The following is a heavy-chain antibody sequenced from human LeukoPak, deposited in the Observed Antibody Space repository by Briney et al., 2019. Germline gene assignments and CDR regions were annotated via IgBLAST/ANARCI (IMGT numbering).Heavy chain of an antibody. Sequence: PGGSLRLSCAASGFTVSSNCMHWVRQAPGKGLEWVSVICSGGSKYYGDSVKGRFTFSRDNSKNTLYLQMGSLRAEDTAVYYCASLRDGYNEVDYWGQGTLVTVSS. J-gene: IGHJ4*02. D-gene: IGHD5-24*01. CDR3: ASLRDGYNEVDY. CDR2: ICSGGSK. V-gene: IGHV3-66*01. CDR1: GFTVSSNC.